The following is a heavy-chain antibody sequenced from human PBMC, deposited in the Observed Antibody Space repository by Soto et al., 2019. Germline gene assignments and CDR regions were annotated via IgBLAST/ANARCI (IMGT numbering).Heavy chain of an antibody. CDR2: INHSGST. CDR1: GGSFSGYY. J-gene: IGHJ4*02. CDR3: ARDGASAYYFDC. D-gene: IGHD4-17*01. V-gene: IGHV4-34*01. Sequence: QVQLQQWGAGLLKPSETLSLTCAVYGGSFSGYYWSWIRQPPGKGLEWFGEINHSGSTNYNPSLKSGVPISVDTSQNQFSLKLSAVTAADTAVYYCARDGASAYYFDCWGQGTLVTVSS.